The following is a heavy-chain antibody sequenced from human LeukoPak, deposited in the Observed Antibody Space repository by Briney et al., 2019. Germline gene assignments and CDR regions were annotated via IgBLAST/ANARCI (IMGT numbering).Heavy chain of an antibody. J-gene: IGHJ4*02. CDR2: IKEDGSEK. CDR3: ARGLYSYGYVLDY. D-gene: IGHD5-18*01. V-gene: IGHV3-7*01. Sequence: TGGSLRLSCAASGFTFSSYWMTWVRQAPGKGLEWVANIKEDGSEKHYVESVKGRFTVSRDNAKNSLYLRMNSLRAEDTAVYYCARGLYSYGYVLDYWGRGTLVTVSS. CDR1: GFTFSSYW.